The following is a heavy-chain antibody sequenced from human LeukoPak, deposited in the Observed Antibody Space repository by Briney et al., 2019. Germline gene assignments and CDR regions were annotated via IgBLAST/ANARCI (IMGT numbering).Heavy chain of an antibody. CDR2: ISAYNGNT. D-gene: IGHD3-22*01. V-gene: IGHV1-18*01. J-gene: IGHJ5*02. CDR1: GYTFTNFG. CDR3: ARTYYYDSSGYYYGHWFDP. Sequence: ASVKVSCKASGYTFTNFGISWVRQAPGQGLEWMGWISAYNGNTNYAQELQGRVTMTTDTSTSTDYMELRSLRSDDTAVYYCARTYYYDSSGYYYGHWFDPWGQGTLVTVSS.